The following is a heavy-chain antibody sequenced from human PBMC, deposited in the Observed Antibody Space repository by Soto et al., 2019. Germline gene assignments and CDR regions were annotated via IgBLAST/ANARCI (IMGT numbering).Heavy chain of an antibody. D-gene: IGHD3-16*01. J-gene: IGHJ5*02. V-gene: IGHV3-23*01. Sequence: EVQLLESGGGLVQPGGSLRLACAASGFTFSSYGMSWVRQAPGKGLEWVSSIRSSADSTYYADSVKGRFTISRDNSKNTVYLEMHSLRADDTAVYYCARKADDSFYRFWFDPWGQGTLVTVSS. CDR1: GFTFSSYG. CDR3: ARKADDSFYRFWFDP. CDR2: IRSSADST.